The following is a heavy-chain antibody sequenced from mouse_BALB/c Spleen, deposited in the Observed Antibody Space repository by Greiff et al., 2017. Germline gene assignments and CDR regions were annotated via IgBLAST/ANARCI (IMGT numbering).Heavy chain of an antibody. CDR3: TRWGSFPWCAY. CDR2: IYPSDSYT. J-gene: IGHJ3*01. CDR1: GYTFTSYW. V-gene: IGHV1-69*02. Sequence: VQLQQPGAELVRPGASVKLSCKASGYTFTSYWINWVKQRPGQGLEWIGNIYPSDSYTNYNQKFKDKATLTVDKSSSTAYMQLSSPTSEDSAVYYCTRWGSFPWCAYWGQGTLVTVSA.